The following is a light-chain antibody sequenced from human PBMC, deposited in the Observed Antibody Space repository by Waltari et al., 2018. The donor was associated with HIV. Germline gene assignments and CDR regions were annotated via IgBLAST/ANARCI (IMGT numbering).Light chain of an antibody. CDR2: QTS. J-gene: IGKJ1*01. V-gene: IGKV4-1*01. Sequence: IVVTQSPDSLALSLGERVTINCKSSQSVLYSPTNKNYLAWYQQKPAQPPKRLIYQTSARESTVPNRFSGSASETDFTLTITSLPAEDAAAYYCRQYYTTPQTFGQGTKVEIK. CDR3: RQYYTTPQT. CDR1: QSVLYSPTNKNY.